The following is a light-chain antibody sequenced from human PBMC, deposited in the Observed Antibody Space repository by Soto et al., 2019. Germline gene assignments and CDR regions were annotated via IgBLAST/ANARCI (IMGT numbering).Light chain of an antibody. CDR2: KAS. Sequence: DIQMTQSPSTLSASVGDRVTITCRASQSISSWLAWYQQKPGKAPKLLIYKASSLESGVPSRFSGSGSGTEFTLTISSLQPADFATYYCQQYNSYPPPLTFGGGTKVEIK. V-gene: IGKV1-5*03. CDR1: QSISSW. J-gene: IGKJ4*01. CDR3: QQYNSYPPPLT.